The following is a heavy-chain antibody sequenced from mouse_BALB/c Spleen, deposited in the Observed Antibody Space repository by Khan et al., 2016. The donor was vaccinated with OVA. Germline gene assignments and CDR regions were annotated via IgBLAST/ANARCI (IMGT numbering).Heavy chain of an antibody. Sequence: VQLQQPGPELVKPGDSMKISCKASGYSFTDYTLNWVKQSHGKTLEWIGLINPYNGVSNYNQKFKGKATLTVDKSSSTAYMELLSLTSEDSAVXYGARSGYGGFAYWGQGTLVTVSA. CDR3: ARSGYGGFAY. V-gene: IGHV1-18*01. CDR1: GYSFTDYT. CDR2: INPYNGVS. D-gene: IGHD1-2*01. J-gene: IGHJ3*01.